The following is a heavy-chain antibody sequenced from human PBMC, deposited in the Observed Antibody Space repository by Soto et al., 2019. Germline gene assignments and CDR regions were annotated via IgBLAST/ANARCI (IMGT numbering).Heavy chain of an antibody. V-gene: IGHV1-18*01. J-gene: IGHJ6*02. CDR2: ISAYNGNT. D-gene: IGHD4-17*01. CDR1: GYTFTSYG. Sequence: QVQLVQSGAEVKKPGASVKVSCKASGYTFTSYGISWVRQAPGQGLEWMGWISAYNGNTNYAQKLQGRVTMTTDTXTXTXFMELRSLRSDDTAVYYCARDPRTTVTTYYYYGMDVWGQGTTVTVSS. CDR3: ARDPRTTVTTYYYYGMDV.